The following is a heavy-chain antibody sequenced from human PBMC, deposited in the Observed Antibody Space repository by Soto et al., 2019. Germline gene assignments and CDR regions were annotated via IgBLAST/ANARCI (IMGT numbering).Heavy chain of an antibody. J-gene: IGHJ4*02. Sequence: LRLSCAASGFTFSSYWMSWVRQAPGKGLEWVANIKQDGSEKYYVDSVKGRFTISRDNAKNSLYLQMNSLRAEDTAVYYCARAGNYDDYYFDYWGQGTLVTVSS. CDR1: GFTFSSYW. V-gene: IGHV3-7*01. D-gene: IGHD1-7*01. CDR2: IKQDGSEK. CDR3: ARAGNYDDYYFDY.